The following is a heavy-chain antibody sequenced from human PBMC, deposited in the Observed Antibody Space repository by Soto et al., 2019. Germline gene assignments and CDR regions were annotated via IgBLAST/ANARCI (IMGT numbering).Heavy chain of an antibody. D-gene: IGHD2-2*01. Sequence: QVQLVRSGAEVKKPGSSVKVSCKASGGTLSSYAISWVRQAPGQGLEWMGGIIPISKTTNYAQKFQGRVTITADESKSTAYMELSSLRSEDTAVYYCARSQGSSTSLEIYYYYYYGMDVWGQGTTVTVSS. V-gene: IGHV1-69*01. CDR1: GGTLSSYA. CDR3: ARSQGSSTSLEIYYYYYYGMDV. J-gene: IGHJ6*02. CDR2: IIPISKTT.